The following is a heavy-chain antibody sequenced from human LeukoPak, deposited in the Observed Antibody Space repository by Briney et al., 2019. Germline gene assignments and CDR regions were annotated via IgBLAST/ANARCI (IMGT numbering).Heavy chain of an antibody. CDR2: ISHSGTT. Sequence: SGTLSLTCGVSGGSISSNNWWSWVRQPPGKGLEWIGEISHSGTTNYNPSLKSRVTISVDKSKNQFSLKLSSATAADTAVYYCARPRESSNAFDIWGQGTMVTVSS. CDR1: GGSISSNNW. J-gene: IGHJ3*02. CDR3: ARPRESSNAFDI. D-gene: IGHD3-10*01. V-gene: IGHV4-4*02.